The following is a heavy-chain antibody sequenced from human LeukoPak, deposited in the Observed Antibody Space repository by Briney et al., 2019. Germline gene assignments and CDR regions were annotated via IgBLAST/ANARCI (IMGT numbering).Heavy chain of an antibody. V-gene: IGHV3-23*01. Sequence: GGSLRLSCAASGFTFSSYAMSWVRQAPGKGLEWVSAISGSGGSTYYADSVKGRFTISRDNSKNTLYLQMNSLRAEDTAVYYCARPAVWGSWGYYFDYWGQGTLVTVSS. J-gene: IGHJ4*02. CDR1: GFTFSSYA. CDR3: ARPAVWGSWGYYFDY. CDR2: ISGSGGST. D-gene: IGHD7-27*01.